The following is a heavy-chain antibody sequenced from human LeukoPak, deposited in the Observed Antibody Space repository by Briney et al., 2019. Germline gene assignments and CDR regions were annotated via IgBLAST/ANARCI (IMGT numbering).Heavy chain of an antibody. J-gene: IGHJ4*02. CDR2: ISSSSSYI. D-gene: IGHD4-17*01. Sequence: PGGSLRLSCAASGFTFSSYSMNWDRQAPGKGLEWVSSISSSSSYIYYADSVKGRFTISRDNAKNSLYLQMNSLRAEDTAVYYCARVPPYMTTVTTLDYWGQGTLVTVSS. CDR3: ARVPPYMTTVTTLDY. CDR1: GFTFSSYS. V-gene: IGHV3-21*01.